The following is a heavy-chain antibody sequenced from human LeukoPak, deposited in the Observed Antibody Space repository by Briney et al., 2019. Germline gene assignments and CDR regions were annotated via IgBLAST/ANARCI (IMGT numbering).Heavy chain of an antibody. V-gene: IGHV1-69*13. CDR3: ARRYYDSSGSPGYYYYYMDV. CDR1: GGTFSSYT. CDR2: IIPIFGTA. J-gene: IGHJ6*03. D-gene: IGHD3-22*01. Sequence: GASVKVSCKASGGTFSSYTITWVRRAPGQGLEWMGGIIPIFGTANYAQKFQGRVTITADESTSTAYMELSSLRSEDTAVYYCARRYYDSSGSPGYYYYYMDVWGKGTTVTVSS.